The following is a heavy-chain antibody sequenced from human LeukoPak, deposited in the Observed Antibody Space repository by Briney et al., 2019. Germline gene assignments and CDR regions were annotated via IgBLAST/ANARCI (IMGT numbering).Heavy chain of an antibody. D-gene: IGHD3-10*01. CDR2: IYYSGST. J-gene: IGHJ4*02. Sequence: SETLSLTCTVSGGSISSSSSYYWDWIRQPPGKGLEWIGSIYYSGSTYYNPSLKSRVTISVDTSKNQFSLRLSSVTAADTAVYYCARQYASGSYHDYWGQGALVTVSS. V-gene: IGHV4-39*01. CDR3: ARQYASGSYHDY. CDR1: GGSISSSSSYY.